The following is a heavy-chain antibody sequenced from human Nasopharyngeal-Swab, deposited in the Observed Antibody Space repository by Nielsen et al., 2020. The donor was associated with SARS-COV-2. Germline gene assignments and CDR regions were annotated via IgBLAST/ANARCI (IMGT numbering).Heavy chain of an antibody. D-gene: IGHD1-26*01. CDR1: GGYILLLPSS. CDR3: VRHKLVGNNPDWFDP. J-gene: IGHJ5*02. V-gene: IGHV4-39*01. CDR2: LYYSGST. Sequence: SETLSLTCTVSGGYILLLPSSFFFPPKPPGQGLEWIGTLYYSGSTYQNPSLKSRVTIFVDTSKNQFSLDLSSVTAADTAVYYCVRHKLVGNNPDWFDPWGQGTLVTVSS.